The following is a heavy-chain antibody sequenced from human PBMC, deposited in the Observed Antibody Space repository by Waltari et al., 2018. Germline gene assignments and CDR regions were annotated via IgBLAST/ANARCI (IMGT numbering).Heavy chain of an antibody. CDR1: GYSISSGYY. Sequence: QVQLQESGPGLVKPSETLSLTCAVSGYSISSGYYWGGIRQPPGKGLEWIGSIYHSGRTYYNPSLKSRVTISVDTSKNQFSLKLSSVTAADTAVYYCARQNYYDSRDLHAFDIWGQGTMVTVSS. CDR2: IYHSGRT. V-gene: IGHV4-38-2*01. J-gene: IGHJ3*02. CDR3: ARQNYYDSRDLHAFDI. D-gene: IGHD3-22*01.